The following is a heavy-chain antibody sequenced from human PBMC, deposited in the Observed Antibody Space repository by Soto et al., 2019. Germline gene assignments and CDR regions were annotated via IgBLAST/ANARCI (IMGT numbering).Heavy chain of an antibody. V-gene: IGHV3-7*03. D-gene: IGHD6-19*01. CDR2: IKQDGSEK. CDR1: GFTFSSYW. CDR3: ASGIGSSGEDYYYGMDV. J-gene: IGHJ6*02. Sequence: GGSLRLSCAASGFTFSSYWMSWVRQAPGKGLEWVANIKQDGSEKYYVDSVKGRFTISRDNAKNSLYLQMNSLRAEDTAVYYCASGIGSSGEDYYYGMDVWGQGTTVTVSS.